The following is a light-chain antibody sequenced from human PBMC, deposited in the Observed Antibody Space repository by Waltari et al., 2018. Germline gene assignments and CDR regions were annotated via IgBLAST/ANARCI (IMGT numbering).Light chain of an antibody. V-gene: IGKV1-39*01. CDR1: QSISSY. Sequence: DIQMTQSPSSLSASVGDRVTITCRASQSISSYLNWYQHKPGKAPKLLIYAASSLQSGVPSRFSVSASGTDFTLIISGLQPEDFATYYCQQTYSAPLTFGGGTKVEIK. J-gene: IGKJ4*01. CDR3: QQTYSAPLT. CDR2: AAS.